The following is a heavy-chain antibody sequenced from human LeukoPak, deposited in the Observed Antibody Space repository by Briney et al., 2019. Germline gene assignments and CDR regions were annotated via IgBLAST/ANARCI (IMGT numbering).Heavy chain of an antibody. J-gene: IGHJ4*02. CDR1: GAFISSSGYY. CDR3: ARDPSGVRGLITYFEY. CDR2: IYYSGST. V-gene: IGHV4-31*03. D-gene: IGHD3-10*01. Sequence: ASEPLSLPCTVSGAFISSSGYYWPWIRQLPGKGLEWIGYIYYSGSTYYNSSLKIRVTISVDTSKNQFSLRLSSVTAADTAVYYCARDPSGVRGLITYFEYWGQGILVTVSS.